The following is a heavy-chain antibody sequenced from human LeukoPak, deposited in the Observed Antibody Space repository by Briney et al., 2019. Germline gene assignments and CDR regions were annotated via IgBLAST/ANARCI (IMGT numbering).Heavy chain of an antibody. CDR1: VFTFSSYA. V-gene: IGHV3-30*04. D-gene: IGHD3-10*01. CDR3: ARSSALWFGELDFDY. CDR2: ISYCGSNK. J-gene: IGHJ4*02. Sequence: PGGSLRLSCAASVFTFSSYAMHGVRQAPGKGLEWVAVISYCGSNKYYGDCVKGRCTISRDNSKNTLYMQMKSLRAEETAVYYCARSSALWFGELDFDYWGQGTLVTVSS.